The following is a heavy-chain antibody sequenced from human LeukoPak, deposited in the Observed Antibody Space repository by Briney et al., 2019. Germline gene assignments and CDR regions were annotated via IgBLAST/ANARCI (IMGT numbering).Heavy chain of an antibody. V-gene: IGHV3-30*18. CDR3: AKVEKQWLVPRYYYGMDV. CDR2: ISYDGSNK. Sequence: GGSLRLSCAASGFTFSSYGMHWVRQAPGEGLEWVAVISYDGSNKYYADSVKGRFTISRDNSKNTLYLQMNSLRAEDTAVYYCAKVEKQWLVPRYYYGMDVWGQGTTVTVSS. J-gene: IGHJ6*02. CDR1: GFTFSSYG. D-gene: IGHD6-19*01.